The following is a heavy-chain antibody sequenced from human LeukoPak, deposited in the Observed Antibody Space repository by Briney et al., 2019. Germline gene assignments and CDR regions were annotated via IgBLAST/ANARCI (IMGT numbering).Heavy chain of an antibody. J-gene: IGHJ4*02. V-gene: IGHV1-18*04. CDR2: ISAYNGNT. CDR3: ARDRIGKLPSDY. Sequence: HGASVKVSCKASGYTFTSHGISWVRQAPGQGLEWMGWISAYNGNTNYAQKLQGRVTMTTDTSTSTAYMELRSLRSDDTAVYYCARDRIGKLPSDYWGQGTLVTVSS. CDR1: GYTFTSHG. D-gene: IGHD2-15*01.